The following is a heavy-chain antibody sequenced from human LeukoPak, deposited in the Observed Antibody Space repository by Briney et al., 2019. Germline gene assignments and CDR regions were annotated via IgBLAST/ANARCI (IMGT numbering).Heavy chain of an antibody. CDR1: GFTFSSYS. Sequence: PGGSLRLSCAASGFTFSSYSMNWVRQAPGKGLEWVSSISSSSSYIYYADSVKGRFTISRDNAKNSLYLQMNSLRAEDTAVYYCARDQLAAAGNYFDYWGQGTLVTVSS. D-gene: IGHD6-13*01. J-gene: IGHJ4*02. CDR3: ARDQLAAAGNYFDY. CDR2: ISSSSSYI. V-gene: IGHV3-21*01.